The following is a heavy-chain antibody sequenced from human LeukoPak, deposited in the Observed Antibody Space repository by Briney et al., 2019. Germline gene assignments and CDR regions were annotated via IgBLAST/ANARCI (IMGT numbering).Heavy chain of an antibody. V-gene: IGHV3-23*01. D-gene: IGHD2-21*02. CDR1: GFTFRSYV. CDR2: ISGSSVTT. J-gene: IGHJ6*03. Sequence: PGGSLRLSWAASGFTFRSYVMSWVRQAPGKGLEWVSTISGSSVTTYYADSVKGRFTISRDNSKNTLYLQMNSLRAEDTAIYYCARQAYCGRDCYFDYYYMDVWGKGTTVTISS. CDR3: ARQAYCGRDCYFDYYYMDV.